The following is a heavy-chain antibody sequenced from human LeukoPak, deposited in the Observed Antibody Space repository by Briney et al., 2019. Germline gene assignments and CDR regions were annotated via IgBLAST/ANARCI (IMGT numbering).Heavy chain of an antibody. V-gene: IGHV4-59*12. J-gene: IGHJ3*02. CDR3: ARTGVRYFAAGAFDI. CDR2: IYYSGST. D-gene: IGHD3-9*01. CDR1: GGSISSYY. Sequence: SETLSLTCTVSGGSISSYYWSWIRQPPGKGLEWIGYIYYSGSTNYNPSLKSRVTISVDTSKNQFSLKLSSVTAADTAVYYCARTGVRYFAAGAFDIWGQGTMVTVSS.